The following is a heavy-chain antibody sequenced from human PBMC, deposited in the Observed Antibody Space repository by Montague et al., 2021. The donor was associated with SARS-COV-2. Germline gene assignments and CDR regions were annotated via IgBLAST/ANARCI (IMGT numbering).Heavy chain of an antibody. CDR2: IYYSGST. Sequence: SETLSLTCTVSGGSISSNYRSWIRQPPGKGLEWIGSIYYSGSTYYNPSLKSRVTISVDTSKNQFSLKLSSVAAADTAVYYCASPTYYYDSSGSDAFDIWGQGTMVTVSS. CDR1: GGSISSNY. D-gene: IGHD3-22*01. V-gene: IGHV4-59*05. CDR3: ASPTYYYDSSGSDAFDI. J-gene: IGHJ3*02.